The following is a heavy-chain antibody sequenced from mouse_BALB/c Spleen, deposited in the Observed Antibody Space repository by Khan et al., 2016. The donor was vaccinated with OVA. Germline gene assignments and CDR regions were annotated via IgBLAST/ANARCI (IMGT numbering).Heavy chain of an antibody. CDR3: AKDPPYYGMDY. J-gene: IGHJ4*01. Sequence: QVQLQQSGPGLVAPSQSLSITCTVSGFSLTDYAVSWIRQPPGKGLEWLGVIWPGGSKYYNSLLNSRMSISKDNTKGEVFLKVNRLQTDDTAMYYCAKDPPYYGMDYWGQGTSVTVSS. V-gene: IGHV2-6-5*01. CDR2: IWPGGSK. CDR1: GFSLTDYA.